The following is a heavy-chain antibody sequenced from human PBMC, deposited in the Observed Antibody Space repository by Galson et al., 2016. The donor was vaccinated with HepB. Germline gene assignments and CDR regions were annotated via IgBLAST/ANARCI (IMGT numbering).Heavy chain of an antibody. CDR2: IYTGGSN. Sequence: TLSLTCTVAGASINSGDHFWTWIRQPAGKGLEWIGHIYTGGSNEFNPSLRSRVTISIDTSENQFSLKLTSVTAADTAVYYCARESRSLGGSGFELWGQGSLVTVSS. V-gene: IGHV4-61*09. CDR1: GASINSGDHF. D-gene: IGHD3-3*01. J-gene: IGHJ4*02. CDR3: ARESRSLGGSGFEL.